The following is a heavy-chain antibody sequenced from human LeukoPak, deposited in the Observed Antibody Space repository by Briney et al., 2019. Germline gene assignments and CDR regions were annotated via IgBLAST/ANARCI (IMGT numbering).Heavy chain of an antibody. CDR3: AREGGVTKYDSSGYYLAPVDY. V-gene: IGHV4-59*01. CDR1: GGSISSYY. J-gene: IGHJ4*02. D-gene: IGHD3-22*01. CDR2: IYYSGST. Sequence: SETLSLTCTVSGGSISSYYWSWIRQPPGKGLEWIGYIYYSGSTNYNPSLKSRVTISVDTSKNQFSLKLSSVTAADTAVYYCAREGGVTKYDSSGYYLAPVDYWGQGTLVTVSS.